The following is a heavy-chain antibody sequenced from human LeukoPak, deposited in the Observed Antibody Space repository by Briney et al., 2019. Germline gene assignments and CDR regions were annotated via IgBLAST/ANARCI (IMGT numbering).Heavy chain of an antibody. CDR2: INHSGST. CDR1: GGSFSGYY. CDR3: ARVSYYYYYMDV. Sequence: SETLSLTCAVYGGSFSGYYWSWIRQPPGKGLEWIGEINHSGSTNYNPSLKSRVTISVDTSKNQFSLKLSSVTAADTAVYYCARVSYYYYYMDVWGKGTTVTISS. V-gene: IGHV4-34*01. J-gene: IGHJ6*03.